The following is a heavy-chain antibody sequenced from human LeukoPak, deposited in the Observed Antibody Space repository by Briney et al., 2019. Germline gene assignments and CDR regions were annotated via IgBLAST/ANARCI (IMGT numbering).Heavy chain of an antibody. V-gene: IGHV4-4*07. J-gene: IGHJ6*03. CDR1: GGSISSYY. D-gene: IGHD4-23*01. CDR3: AREVADYGGYYYYHYMDV. Sequence: SETLSLTCTVSGGSISSYYWSWIRQPAGKGLEWIGRIYTSGSNNYNPSLKSRVAMSVDTSKNQFSLKLSSVTAAETAMYYCAREVADYGGYYYYHYMDVWGKGTTVTISS. CDR2: IYTSGSN.